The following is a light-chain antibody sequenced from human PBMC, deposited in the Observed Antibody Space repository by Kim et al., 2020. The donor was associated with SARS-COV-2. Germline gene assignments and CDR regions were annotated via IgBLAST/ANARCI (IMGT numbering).Light chain of an antibody. V-gene: IGKV1-27*01. CDR1: QRISKS. Sequence: AAGGDRVTITCRGSQRISKSLAWYQQKPGRVPNLLISGAFGLQRGVPSRFIGNGSGTAFTLTITSLRPEDVATYYWQKYDSAPWRFGQGTKVDIK. CDR3: QKYDSAPWR. J-gene: IGKJ1*01. CDR2: GAF.